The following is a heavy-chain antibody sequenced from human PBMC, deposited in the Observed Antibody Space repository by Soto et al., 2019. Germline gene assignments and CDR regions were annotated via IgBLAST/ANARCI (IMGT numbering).Heavy chain of an antibody. J-gene: IGHJ3*02. Sequence: GGSLRLSCAASGFTFSSYAMHWVRQAPGKGLEWVAVIWYDGSNKYYADSVKGRFTISRDNSKNTLYLQMNSLRAEDTAVYYCARDTYTDTAMVTGGAFDIWGQGTMVTVSS. CDR1: GFTFSSYA. CDR3: ARDTYTDTAMVTGGAFDI. CDR2: IWYDGSNK. D-gene: IGHD5-18*01. V-gene: IGHV3-33*08.